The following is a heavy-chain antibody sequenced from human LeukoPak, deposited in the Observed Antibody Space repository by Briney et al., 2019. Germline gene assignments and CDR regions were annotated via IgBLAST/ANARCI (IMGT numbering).Heavy chain of an antibody. D-gene: IGHD2-15*01. CDR3: AKDLGYCSGGSCYSDAFDI. J-gene: IGHJ3*02. Sequence: PGGSLRLSCAASGFTFSSYAMHWVRQAPGKGLEWVSGISWNSGSIGYADSVKGRFTISRDNAKNSLYLQMNSLRAEDMALYYCAKDLGYCSGGSCYSDAFDIWGQGTMVTVSS. V-gene: IGHV3-9*03. CDR2: ISWNSGSI. CDR1: GFTFSSYA.